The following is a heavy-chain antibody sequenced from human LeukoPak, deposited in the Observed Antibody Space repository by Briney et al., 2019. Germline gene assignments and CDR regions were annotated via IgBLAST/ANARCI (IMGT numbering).Heavy chain of an antibody. Sequence: SETLSLTCTVSGGSISSYYWSWVRQPPGKGLEWIGYIYYSGSTNYNPSLKSRVTISVDTSKNQFSLKLSSVTAADTAVYYCARARSYYYGSGSYYPLKNYYYGMDVWGQGTTVTVSS. J-gene: IGHJ6*02. CDR1: GGSISSYY. CDR3: ARARSYYYGSGSYYPLKNYYYGMDV. CDR2: IYYSGST. V-gene: IGHV4-59*08. D-gene: IGHD3-10*01.